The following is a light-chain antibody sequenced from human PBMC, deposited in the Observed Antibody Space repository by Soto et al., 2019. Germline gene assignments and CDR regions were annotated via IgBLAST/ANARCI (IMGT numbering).Light chain of an antibody. J-gene: IGKJ3*01. Sequence: IVMTQSAAKVSVSPGERATLYCRAIQSVGNNLAWYQQKPGQAPSLFIFGASVRATGVPDRFSGSGSGTEFTLSISNLQSQASAVDYCQQYERWPPSFTLGRGTKVDIK. CDR3: QQYERWPPSFT. V-gene: IGKV3-15*01. CDR1: QSVGNN. CDR2: GAS.